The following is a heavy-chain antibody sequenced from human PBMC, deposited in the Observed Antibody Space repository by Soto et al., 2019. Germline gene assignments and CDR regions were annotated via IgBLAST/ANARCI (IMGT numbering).Heavy chain of an antibody. D-gene: IGHD6-13*01. Sequence: GGSLRLCCAASGFTLRSYGMHWVRQAPGKGLEWVAVISYDGSNKYYADSVKGRFTISRDNSKNTLYLQMNSLRAEDTAVYYCAKEYGSSSWSDYCGQGTLVTVYS. V-gene: IGHV3-30*18. CDR2: ISYDGSNK. CDR3: AKEYGSSSWSDY. CDR1: GFTLRSYG. J-gene: IGHJ4*02.